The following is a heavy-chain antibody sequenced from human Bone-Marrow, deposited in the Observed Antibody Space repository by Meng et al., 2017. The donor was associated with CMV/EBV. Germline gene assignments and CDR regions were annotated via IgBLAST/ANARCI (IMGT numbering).Heavy chain of an antibody. CDR2: ISYDGSNK. CDR1: GFTFSSYA. V-gene: IGHV3-30-3*01. CDR3: ARYVAAAAPYYYYGMDV. J-gene: IGHJ6*02. D-gene: IGHD6-13*01. Sequence: GGSLRLSCAASGFTFSSYAMHWVRQAPGKGLEWVAVISYDGSNKYYADSVKGRFTISRDNSKNTLYLQMNSLRAEDTAVYYCARYVAAAAPYYYYGMDVWGQGTTVTVSS.